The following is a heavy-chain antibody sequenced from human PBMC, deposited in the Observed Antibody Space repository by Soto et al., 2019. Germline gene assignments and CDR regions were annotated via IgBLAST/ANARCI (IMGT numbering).Heavy chain of an antibody. CDR1: GGSVSSGRFY. V-gene: IGHV4-61*01. J-gene: IGHJ4*02. Sequence: QVQLQESGPGLVKPSETLSLTCTVSGGSVSSGRFYWSWIRQPPGKGLEWIGYIHNSGSTKCNPSIRSRVTISVDTSKNQSSLKLTSVTAADTAVYYCARSGSGSGWLGGQGTLVTVSS. CDR3: ARSGSGSGWL. CDR2: IHNSGST. D-gene: IGHD6-19*01.